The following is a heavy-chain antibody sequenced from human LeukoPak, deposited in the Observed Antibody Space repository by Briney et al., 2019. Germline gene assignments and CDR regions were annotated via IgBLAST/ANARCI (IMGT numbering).Heavy chain of an antibody. CDR1: GFTFDDYG. J-gene: IGHJ4*02. D-gene: IGHD3-22*01. CDR2: TNWNGGST. CDR3: ARGTEVYYDSSSYYSY. Sequence: PGGSLRLSCVASGFTFDDYGMGWVRQVPGKGLGWVSGTNWNGGSTGYADSVKGRFTISRDNAKNSLYLQRNSLRAEDTAFYYCARGTEVYYDSSSYYSYWGQGTLVTVSS. V-gene: IGHV3-20*04.